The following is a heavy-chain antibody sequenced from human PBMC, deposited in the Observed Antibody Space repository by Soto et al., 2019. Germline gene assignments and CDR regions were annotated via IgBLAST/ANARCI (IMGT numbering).Heavy chain of an antibody. J-gene: IGHJ5*02. V-gene: IGHV4-59*01. D-gene: IGHD3-9*01. CDR2: MHHTQGT. Sequence: SETLSLTCSVSGASISSYYWTWSRHPPGGGLEWIGYMHHTQGTNDNPSLRGRVHMSIDTSMNQFSLRLTSVTAADTAVYYCARVPFVGYFDWLDPWGHGTLVTVSS. CDR1: GASISSYY. CDR3: ARVPFVGYFDWLDP.